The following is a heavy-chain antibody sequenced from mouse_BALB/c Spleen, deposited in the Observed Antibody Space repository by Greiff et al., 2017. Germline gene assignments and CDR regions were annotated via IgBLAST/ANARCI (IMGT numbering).Heavy chain of an antibody. CDR1: GYAFTNYL. V-gene: IGHV1-54*01. Sequence: QVQLQQSGAELVRPGTSVKVSCKASGYAFTNYLIEWVKQRPGQGLEWIGVINPGSGGTNYNEKFKGKATLTADKSSSTAYMQLSSLTSDDSAVYFCARSDGYADYYAMDYWGQGTSVTVSS. J-gene: IGHJ4*01. D-gene: IGHD2-3*01. CDR3: ARSDGYADYYAMDY. CDR2: INPGSGGT.